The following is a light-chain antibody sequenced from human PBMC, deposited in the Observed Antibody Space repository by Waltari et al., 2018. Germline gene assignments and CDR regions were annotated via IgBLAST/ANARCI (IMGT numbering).Light chain of an antibody. CDR1: NSNIGKNT. CDR3: ATWDDSLNGWV. J-gene: IGLJ3*02. Sequence: QSLLTQAPSASAPPGQRITMTCSGSNSNIGKNTVNWYQQLPGTAPKLLVYRNDQRPSEVPDRVSGSRSGTSAALAISGLQFDDEADYYCATWDDSLNGWVFGGGTRLTVL. CDR2: RND. V-gene: IGLV1-44*01.